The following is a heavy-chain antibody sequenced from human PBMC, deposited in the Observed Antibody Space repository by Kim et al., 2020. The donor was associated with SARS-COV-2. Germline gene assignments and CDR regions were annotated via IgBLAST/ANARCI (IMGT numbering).Heavy chain of an antibody. J-gene: IGHJ3*02. Sequence: GGSLRLSCAASGFIFSRNWMSWVRQAPGKGLEWVANIKTDGSKKYYVGSVKGRFTISRDNAKSSLYLQMNSLRAEDTAVYYCVRDSGYCSEDNCNGDAFDIWGQGTKVAVSS. CDR2: IKTDGSKK. D-gene: IGHD2-15*01. CDR1: GFIFSRNW. V-gene: IGHV3-7*05. CDR3: VRDSGYCSEDNCNGDAFDI.